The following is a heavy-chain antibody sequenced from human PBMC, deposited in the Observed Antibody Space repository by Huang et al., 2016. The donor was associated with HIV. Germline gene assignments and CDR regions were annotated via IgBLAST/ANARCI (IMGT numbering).Heavy chain of an antibody. J-gene: IGHJ4*02. CDR2: ISWDGDIT. V-gene: IGHV3-43*01. Sequence: EVQLVESGGVVVQPGGSLRLSCAASGFTFDDYTMHWVRQVPGRGLEWVSLISWDGDITDYADSVNGRFTISRDNSKNSLFLQMHSLRTEDSALYYCVKSSHADILTGYYDYWGQGSLVTVSS. CDR3: VKSSHADILTGYYDY. D-gene: IGHD3-9*01. CDR1: GFTFDDYT.